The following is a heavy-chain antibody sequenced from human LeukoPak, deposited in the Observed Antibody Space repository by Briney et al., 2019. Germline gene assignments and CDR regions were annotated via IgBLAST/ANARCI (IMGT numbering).Heavy chain of an antibody. D-gene: IGHD2-2*02. J-gene: IGHJ4*02. Sequence: ASVKVSCKASGYSFTSHNLHWVRQAPGQSLEWMGCINPGNGDTKYSQDLQGRVTITRDTSATTAYMELSSLRSDDMAVYYCTLYNYWGQGTLVAVSS. CDR3: TLYNY. CDR1: GYSFTSHN. CDR2: INPGNGDT. V-gene: IGHV1-3*03.